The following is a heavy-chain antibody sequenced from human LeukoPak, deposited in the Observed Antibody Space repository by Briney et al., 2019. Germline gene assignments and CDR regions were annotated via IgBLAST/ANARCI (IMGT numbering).Heavy chain of an antibody. CDR3: TTDSIAYYYDSSGYSEIDY. Sequence: GGSLRLSCAACGFTFSNAWMSWVRQAPGKGLEWVGRIKSKTDGGTTDYAAPVKGRFTISRDDSKNTLYLQMNSLKTEDTAVYYCTTDSIAYYYDSSGYSEIDYWGQGTLVTVSS. D-gene: IGHD3-22*01. J-gene: IGHJ4*02. V-gene: IGHV3-15*01. CDR1: GFTFSNAW. CDR2: IKSKTDGGTT.